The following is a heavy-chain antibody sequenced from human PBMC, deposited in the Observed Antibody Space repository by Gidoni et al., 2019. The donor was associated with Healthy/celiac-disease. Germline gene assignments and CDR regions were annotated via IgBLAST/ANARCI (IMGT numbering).Heavy chain of an antibody. CDR3: ARVSGDIVATDYYMDV. D-gene: IGHD5-12*01. Sequence: EVQLVESGGGLVKPGGSLRLSCAASGFTFSSYSMNWVRQAPGKGLEWVSSISSSSSYIYYADSVKGRFTISRDNAKNSLYLQMNSLRAEDTAVYYCARVSGDIVATDYYMDVWGKGTTVTVSS. CDR2: ISSSSSYI. CDR1: GFTFSSYS. J-gene: IGHJ6*03. V-gene: IGHV3-21*01.